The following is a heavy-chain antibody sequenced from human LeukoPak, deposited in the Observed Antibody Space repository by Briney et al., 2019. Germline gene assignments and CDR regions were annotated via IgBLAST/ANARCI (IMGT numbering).Heavy chain of an antibody. Sequence: SETLSLTCTVSGGSISSSSYYWGWIRQPPGKGLEWIGSIYHSGSTYYNPSLKSRVTISVDTSKNQFSLKLSSVTAADTAVYYCARSVRGGSPRLDVWGKGTTVTVSS. CDR2: IYHSGST. CDR1: GGSISSSSYY. D-gene: IGHD3-16*01. CDR3: ARSVRGGSPRLDV. V-gene: IGHV4-39*07. J-gene: IGHJ6*04.